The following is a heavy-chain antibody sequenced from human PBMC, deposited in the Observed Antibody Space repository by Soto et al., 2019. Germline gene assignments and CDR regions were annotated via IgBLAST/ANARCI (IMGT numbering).Heavy chain of an antibody. CDR1: GYTFTSYG. J-gene: IGHJ4*02. D-gene: IGHD6-13*01. CDR2: ISAYNGNT. Sequence: GASVKVSGKASGYTFTSYGISWVRQAPGQGLEWMGWISAYNGNTNYAQKLQGRVTMTTDTSTSTAYMELRSLRSDDTAVYYCASTSPYSSSWYYDYWGQGTLVTVSS. V-gene: IGHV1-18*01. CDR3: ASTSPYSSSWYYDY.